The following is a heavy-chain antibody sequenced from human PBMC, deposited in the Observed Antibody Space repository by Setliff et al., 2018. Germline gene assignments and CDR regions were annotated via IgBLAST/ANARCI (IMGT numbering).Heavy chain of an antibody. D-gene: IGHD3-3*01. CDR2: ISGYNGNT. Sequence: VSCKTSGYTFINYGLSWMRQAPGQGLEWMGWISGYNGNTDYAQNPQGRVTMTIDTSTSTAYMELRSLRSDDTAVYYCARVPRLEWLLPIFDSWGQGTLVTVPQ. CDR1: GYTFINYG. J-gene: IGHJ4*02. CDR3: ARVPRLEWLLPIFDS. V-gene: IGHV1-18*01.